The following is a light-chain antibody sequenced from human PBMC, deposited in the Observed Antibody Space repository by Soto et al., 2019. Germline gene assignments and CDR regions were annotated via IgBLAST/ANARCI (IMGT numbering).Light chain of an antibody. CDR2: EVV. J-gene: IGLJ1*01. V-gene: IGLV2-8*01. CDR3: KSYAGSHTYV. CDR1: KNDIGVYDF. Sequence: QSALTQPPSASGSPGQSVTISCTGTKNDIGVYDFVSWYHHHPGKAPRLIIYEVVQRPSGVPDRFSGSKSGNTASLTVSGRQAADEADDFCKSYAGSHTYVFGSGTKLTVL.